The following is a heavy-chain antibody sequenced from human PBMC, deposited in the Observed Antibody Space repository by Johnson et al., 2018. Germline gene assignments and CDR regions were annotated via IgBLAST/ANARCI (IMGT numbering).Heavy chain of an antibody. V-gene: IGHV3-23*01. CDR3: AKASERYYFDY. CDR2: ISSTAYST. D-gene: IGHD5-24*01. J-gene: IGHJ4*02. Sequence: VQLLESGGGLAQPGGSLRLSCAASGFTFSTYAMHWVRQAPGKGLEWVSAISSTAYSTFYADSVKGRFTISRDSSKNTLYLQMDSLRAEDTAVYYCAKASERYYFDYWGQGALVTVSS. CDR1: GFTFSTYA.